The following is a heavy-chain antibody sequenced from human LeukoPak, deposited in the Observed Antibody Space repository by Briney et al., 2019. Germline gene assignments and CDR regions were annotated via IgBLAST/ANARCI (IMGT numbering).Heavy chain of an antibody. J-gene: IGHJ5*02. V-gene: IGHV4-39*01. CDR2: IYYSGST. CDR3: ARLQRVFDP. CDR1: GGSISSSSYY. D-gene: IGHD6-25*01. Sequence: SETQSLTCTVSGGSISSSSYYWGWIRQPPGKGLEWIGSIYYSGSTYYNPSLKSRVTISVDTSKNQFSLKLSSVTAADTAVYYCARLQRVFDPWGQGTLVTVSS.